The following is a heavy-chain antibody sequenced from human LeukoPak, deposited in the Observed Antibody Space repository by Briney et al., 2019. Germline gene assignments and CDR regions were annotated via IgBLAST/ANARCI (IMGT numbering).Heavy chain of an antibody. CDR3: ARGGESVGIFDF. CDR2: INTDGSTT. J-gene: IGHJ4*02. D-gene: IGHD2-21*01. V-gene: IGHV3-74*01. CDR1: GFTFSTYS. Sequence: AGGSLRLSCTASGFTFSTYSMNWVRQAPGKGLVWVSRINTDGSTTNYADSVKGRFTISRDNAKDTLYLQMNSLRAEDTAVYYCARGGESVGIFDFWGQGTLVTVSS.